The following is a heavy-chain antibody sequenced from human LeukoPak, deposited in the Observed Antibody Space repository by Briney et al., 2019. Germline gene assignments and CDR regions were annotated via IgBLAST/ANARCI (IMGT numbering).Heavy chain of an antibody. J-gene: IGHJ4*02. CDR2: ISSSSSYI. V-gene: IGHV3-21*01. CDR3: ARDGYYYGSGSYL. CDR1: GFTFSSYS. Sequence: PGGSLRLSCAASGFTFSSYSMNWVRQAPGRGLEWVSSISSSSSYIYYADSVKGRFTISRDNAKNSLYLQMNSLRAEDAAVYYCARDGYYYGSGSYLWGQGTLVTVSS. D-gene: IGHD3-10*01.